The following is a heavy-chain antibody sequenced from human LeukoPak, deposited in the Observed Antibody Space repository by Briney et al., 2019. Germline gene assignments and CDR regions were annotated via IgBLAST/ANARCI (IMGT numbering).Heavy chain of an antibody. Sequence: ASVKVSCXASGYTFTGYYMHWVRQAPGQGLEWMGWINPNSGGTNYAQKFQGRVTMTRDTSISTAYMELSRLRSDDTAVYYCARGTDGDYLIDYWGQGTLVTVSS. D-gene: IGHD4-17*01. V-gene: IGHV1-2*02. CDR3: ARGTDGDYLIDY. CDR2: INPNSGGT. J-gene: IGHJ4*02. CDR1: GYTFTGYY.